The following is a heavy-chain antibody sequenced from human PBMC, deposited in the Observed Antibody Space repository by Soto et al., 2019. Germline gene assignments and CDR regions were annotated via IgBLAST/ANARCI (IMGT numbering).Heavy chain of an antibody. V-gene: IGHV3-23*01. CDR2: ISGSGEST. CDR3: AKDGGITMFRGRARGFDI. J-gene: IGHJ3*02. Sequence: SLRLSCAASGFTFNIFAMGWVRQPPGQGLEWISGISGSGESTYYADSVKGRFTISRDDSKNTVHLELNSLKAEDTAVYYCAKDGGITMFRGRARGFDIWGPGIMVTVSS. CDR1: GFTFNIFA. D-gene: IGHD3-10*01.